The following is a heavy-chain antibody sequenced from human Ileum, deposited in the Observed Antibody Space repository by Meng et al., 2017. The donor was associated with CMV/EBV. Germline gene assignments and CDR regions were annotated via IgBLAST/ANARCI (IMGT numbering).Heavy chain of an antibody. CDR3: ARRLGSSWYFDY. CDR1: GFTFSSYS. CDR2: ISSSSSYI. J-gene: IGHJ4*02. D-gene: IGHD6-13*01. V-gene: IGHV3-21*01. Sequence: EVQLVESGGGLVKPGGSLRLSCAASGFTFSSYSMNWVRQAPGKGLEWVSSISSSSSYIYYADSVKGRLTISRDDAKNSLYLQMNSLRAEDTAVYYCARRLGSSWYFDYWGQGTLVTVSS.